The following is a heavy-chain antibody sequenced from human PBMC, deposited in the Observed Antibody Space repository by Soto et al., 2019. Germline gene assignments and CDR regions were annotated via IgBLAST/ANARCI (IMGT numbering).Heavy chain of an antibody. CDR3: AREGGFGALDY. V-gene: IGHV1-46*01. CDR2: INPSGGST. D-gene: IGHD3-16*01. CDR1: GYTFTSYY. Sequence: GASVKVSCKASGYTFTSYYMHWVRQAPGQGLEWMGIINPSGGSTSYAQKFQGRVTMIRDTSTSTVYMELSSLRSEDTAVYYCAREGGFGALDYWGQGTLVTVSS. J-gene: IGHJ4*02.